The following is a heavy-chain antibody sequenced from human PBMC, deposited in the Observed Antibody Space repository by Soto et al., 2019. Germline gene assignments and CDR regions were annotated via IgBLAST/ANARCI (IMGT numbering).Heavy chain of an antibody. CDR2: NNTDNGHT. J-gene: IGHJ5*02. CDR3: ARGIATGKLEP. CDR1: GYTFTRYT. D-gene: IGHD1-26*01. V-gene: IGHV1-3*04. Sequence: ASVQVCCKASGYTFTRYTMNWVRQAPGQRLEWMEWNNTDNGHTKSSQKFQDRVIITRDTAESTAYMDLSSLRSEATAVYYCARGIATGKLEPWGHVRLVT.